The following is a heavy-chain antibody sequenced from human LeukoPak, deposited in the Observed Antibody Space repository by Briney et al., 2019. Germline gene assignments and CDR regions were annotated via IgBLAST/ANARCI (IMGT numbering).Heavy chain of an antibody. V-gene: IGHV3-21*01. D-gene: IGHD2-21*02. Sequence: GGSLRLSCAASGFTFSSYSMNWVRQAPGKGLEWVSSISSSSSYIYYADSVKGRFTISRDNAKNSLYLQMNSLRAEDTAVYYCAKLSSYCGGDCRYYFDYWGQGTLVTVSS. J-gene: IGHJ4*02. CDR1: GFTFSSYS. CDR2: ISSSSSYI. CDR3: AKLSSYCGGDCRYYFDY.